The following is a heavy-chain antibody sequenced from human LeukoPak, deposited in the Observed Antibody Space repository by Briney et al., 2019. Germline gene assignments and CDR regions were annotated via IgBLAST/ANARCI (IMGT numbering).Heavy chain of an antibody. Sequence: GGSLRFSCAASGFTFSSYAMHWVRQAPGKGLEWVAVISYDGSNKYYADSVKGRFTISRDNSKNTLYLQMNSLRAEDTAVYYCARAQYGHNYYFDYWGQGTLVTVSS. D-gene: IGHD1-1*01. CDR2: ISYDGSNK. V-gene: IGHV3-30-3*01. J-gene: IGHJ4*02. CDR3: ARAQYGHNYYFDY. CDR1: GFTFSSYA.